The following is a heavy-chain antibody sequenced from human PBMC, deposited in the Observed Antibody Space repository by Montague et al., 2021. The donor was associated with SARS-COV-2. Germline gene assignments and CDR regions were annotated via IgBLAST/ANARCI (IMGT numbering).Heavy chain of an antibody. CDR1: GGSVSSGGYY. D-gene: IGHD6-13*01. V-gene: IGHV4-61*08. CDR2: IYYSGRT. J-gene: IGHJ4*02. CDR3: ARVSLAAAATRSDY. Sequence: SETLSLTCTVSGGSVSSGGYYWSWIRQPPGKGLEWIGYIYYSGRTNYNPSLKSRVTISLDTSKNQFSLKLTSVTAADTAVYYCARVSLAAAATRSDYWGQGTLVTVSS.